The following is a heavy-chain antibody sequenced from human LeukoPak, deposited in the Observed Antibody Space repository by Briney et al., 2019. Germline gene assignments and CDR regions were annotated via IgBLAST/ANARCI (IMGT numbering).Heavy chain of an antibody. CDR1: GYSFTSYW. D-gene: IGHD6-13*01. CDR3: ATHTFSSSWPFDY. V-gene: IGHV5-51*01. CDR2: IYPGDSDT. Sequence: GESLKISCKGSGYSFTSYWIVWVRQMPGKGLEWMGIIYPGDSDTRYSPSFQGQVTISADKSISTAYLQWSSLKASDTAMYYCATHTFSSSWPFDYWGQGTLVTVSS. J-gene: IGHJ4*02.